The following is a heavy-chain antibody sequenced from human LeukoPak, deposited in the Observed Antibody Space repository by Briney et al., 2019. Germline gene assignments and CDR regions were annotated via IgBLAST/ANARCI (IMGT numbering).Heavy chain of an antibody. CDR3: ARDFPHGRSGGSCYGDYGMDV. V-gene: IGHV4-59*01. CDR1: GGSISSYY. Sequence: SETLSLTCTVSGGSISSYYWSWIRQPPGKGLEWIGYIYYSGSTNYNPSLKSRVTISVDTSKNQFSLKLSSVTAADTAVYYCARDFPHGRSGGSCYGDYGMDVWGQGTTVTVSS. J-gene: IGHJ6*02. D-gene: IGHD2-15*01. CDR2: IYYSGST.